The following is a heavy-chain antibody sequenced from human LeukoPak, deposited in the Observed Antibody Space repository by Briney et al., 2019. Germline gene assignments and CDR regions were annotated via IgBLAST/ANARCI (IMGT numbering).Heavy chain of an antibody. D-gene: IGHD6-13*01. V-gene: IGHV3-23*01. CDR2: ISGSGGST. Sequence: GGSLRLSCAASGFTFSSYAMSWVRQAPGKGLEWVSAISGSGGSTYYADSVKGRFTISRDNSKNTLYLQMNSLRAEDTAVYYCAEGNLQQLVLDYWGQGTLVTVSS. CDR1: GFTFSSYA. CDR3: AEGNLQQLVLDY. J-gene: IGHJ4*02.